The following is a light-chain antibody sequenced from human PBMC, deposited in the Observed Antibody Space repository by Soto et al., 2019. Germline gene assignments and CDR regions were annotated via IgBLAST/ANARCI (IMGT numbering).Light chain of an antibody. CDR3: CSYAGSNTWV. J-gene: IGLJ3*02. V-gene: IGLV2-23*01. Sequence: QSVLTQPASVSGSPGQSITISCTGTSSDVGSYNLVSWYQQHPGKAPKFMIYEGSKRPSGVSYRFSGSKSGNTASLTISGLPAEDEADYYCCSYAGSNTWVFGGGTKLTVL. CDR2: EGS. CDR1: SSDVGSYNL.